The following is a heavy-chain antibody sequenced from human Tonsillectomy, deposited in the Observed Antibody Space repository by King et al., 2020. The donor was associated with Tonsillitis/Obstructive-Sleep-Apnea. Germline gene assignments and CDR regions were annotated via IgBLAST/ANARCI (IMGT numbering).Heavy chain of an antibody. Sequence: QLVQSGAEVKKPGESLKISCKGSGYSFTSYWIGWVRQMPGEGLEWMGIVYPCDSDTRYSPSFQGQVTISADKSITTTYLLWSSLKASDTAMYYCARRGFCSGGSCFSAAFDIWGQGTMVTVSS. J-gene: IGHJ3*02. CDR3: ARRGFCSGGSCFSAAFDI. CDR2: VYPCDSDT. D-gene: IGHD2-15*01. CDR1: GYSFTSYW. V-gene: IGHV5-51*01.